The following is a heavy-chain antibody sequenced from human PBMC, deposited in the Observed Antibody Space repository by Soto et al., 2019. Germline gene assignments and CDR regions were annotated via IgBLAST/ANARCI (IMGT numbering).Heavy chain of an antibody. Sequence: SVKVSCKASGGTFSRYSISWVLQAPGQGLEWMGWIIPIFGTANYAQKFQGRVTITADESTSTAYMELSSLRSEDTAVYYCARASYGDYVYFDYWGQGTLVTVSS. CDR2: IIPIFGTA. D-gene: IGHD4-17*01. J-gene: IGHJ4*02. V-gene: IGHV1-69*13. CDR3: ARASYGDYVYFDY. CDR1: GGTFSRYS.